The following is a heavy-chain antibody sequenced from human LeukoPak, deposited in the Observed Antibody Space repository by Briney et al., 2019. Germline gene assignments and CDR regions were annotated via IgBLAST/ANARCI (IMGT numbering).Heavy chain of an antibody. V-gene: IGHV3-23*01. CDR2: SSSIGGRT. CDR1: GFTLSSLG. CDR3: AKDDAWGRFYH. Sequence: GGSLRLSCEASGFTLSSLGMNWVRQAPGEGLEWVSGSSSIGGRTYYADSVKGRFTVTRDNSRNTLHLQMNSLRVEDTGVYYCAKDDAWGRFYHWGQGTLVTVSS. D-gene: IGHD3-16*01. J-gene: IGHJ1*01.